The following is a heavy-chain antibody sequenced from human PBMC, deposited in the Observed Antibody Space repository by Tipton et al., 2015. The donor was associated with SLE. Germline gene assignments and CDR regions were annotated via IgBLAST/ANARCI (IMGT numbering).Heavy chain of an antibody. Sequence: TLSLTCAVNGGSFSGYYWSWIRQSPGKGLEWIGEINHSGSTNYNPSLKSRVTISVDTSKNQFSLKLSSVTAADTAVYYCARGAALLRFLEWLFRDYFDYWGQGTLVTVSS. CDR3: ARGAALLRFLEWLFRDYFDY. CDR1: GGSFSGYY. V-gene: IGHV4-34*01. J-gene: IGHJ4*02. D-gene: IGHD3-3*01. CDR2: INHSGST.